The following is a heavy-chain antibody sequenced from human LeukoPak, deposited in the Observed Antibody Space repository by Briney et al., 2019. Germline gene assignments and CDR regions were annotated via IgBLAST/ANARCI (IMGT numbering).Heavy chain of an antibody. Sequence: ASVKVSCKASGYTFTNYDINWVRQATGQGLEWMGWMNPNSGNTGYAQKFQGRVTMTRNTSISTAYMELSSLRSEDTAVYYCARGRAMVRGVIGYYFDYWGQGTLVTVSS. V-gene: IGHV1-8*01. J-gene: IGHJ4*02. CDR2: MNPNSGNT. CDR3: ARGRAMVRGVIGYYFDY. CDR1: GYTFTNYD. D-gene: IGHD3-10*01.